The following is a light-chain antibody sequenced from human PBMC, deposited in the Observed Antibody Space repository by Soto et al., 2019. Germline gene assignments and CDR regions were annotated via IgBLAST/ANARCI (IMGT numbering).Light chain of an antibody. CDR1: SSNIGKNY. CDR2: DNN. Sequence: QSVLTQPPSVSAAPGQKVTISCSGSSSNIGKNYVSWYQQLPGTAPKLLIYDNNQRPSGIPDRFSGSKSGTSATLGITGLQTGDEADYYCGTWDTSLSVVFGGGTQLTVL. CDR3: GTWDTSLSVV. V-gene: IGLV1-51*01. J-gene: IGLJ2*01.